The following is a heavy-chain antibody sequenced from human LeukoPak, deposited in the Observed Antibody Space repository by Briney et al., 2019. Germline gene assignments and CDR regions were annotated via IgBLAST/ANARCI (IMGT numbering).Heavy chain of an antibody. D-gene: IGHD2-15*01. CDR3: AREGRYCSGGSCPIDY. CDR1: GGSISSGSYY. J-gene: IGHJ4*02. CDR2: IYTSGRT. Sequence: SQTLSLTCTVSGGSISSGSYYWSWIRQPAGKGLELIGRIYTSGRTNYNPSLKSRVTVSVDTSKTQFSLKLRSVTAADTAVYYCAREGRYCSGGSCPIDYWGQGTLVTVSS. V-gene: IGHV4-61*02.